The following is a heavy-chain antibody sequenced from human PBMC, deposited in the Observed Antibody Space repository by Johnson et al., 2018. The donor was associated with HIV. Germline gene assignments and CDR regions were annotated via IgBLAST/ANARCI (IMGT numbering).Heavy chain of an antibody. D-gene: IGHD5-24*01. Sequence: QVQLVESGGGVVQPGRSLRLSCVVSGFTFSSYGMHWVRQAPGKGLEWVAFIRYDGSNKYYADSVKGRFTISRDNAQNTLNLQINTLRAEDTAGYYCARVREMATNRRAFDMGGQGTMVTVSS. CDR2: IRYDGSNK. J-gene: IGHJ3*02. V-gene: IGHV3-33*08. CDR1: GFTFSSYG. CDR3: ARVREMATNRRAFDM.